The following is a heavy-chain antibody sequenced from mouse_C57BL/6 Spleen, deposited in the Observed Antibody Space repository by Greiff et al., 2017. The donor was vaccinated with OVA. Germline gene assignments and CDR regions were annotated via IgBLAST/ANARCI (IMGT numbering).Heavy chain of an antibody. V-gene: IGHV1-26*01. Sequence: VQLQQSGPELVKPGASVKISCKASGYTFTDYYLNWVKQSHGKSLEWIGDINPNNGGTSYNQKFKGKATLTVDKSSSTAYMELRSLTSEDSAVDYCARFYYYGSSYNFDYWGQGTTLTVSS. CDR3: ARFYYYGSSYNFDY. D-gene: IGHD1-1*01. J-gene: IGHJ2*01. CDR2: INPNNGGT. CDR1: GYTFTDYY.